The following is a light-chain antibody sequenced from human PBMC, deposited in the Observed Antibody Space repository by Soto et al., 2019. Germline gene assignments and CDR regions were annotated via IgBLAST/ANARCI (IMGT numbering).Light chain of an antibody. V-gene: IGKV3-20*01. CDR2: GAS. Sequence: EIVFTQSPGTLYLSPGERATLSCRASQSVSSSYLAWYQQKHGQAPRLLIYGASSRATGIPDRFSGSGSGTDFTLTISRLEPEDFAVYYCQQYGSSTITFGQGTRLEIK. CDR1: QSVSSSY. J-gene: IGKJ5*01. CDR3: QQYGSSTIT.